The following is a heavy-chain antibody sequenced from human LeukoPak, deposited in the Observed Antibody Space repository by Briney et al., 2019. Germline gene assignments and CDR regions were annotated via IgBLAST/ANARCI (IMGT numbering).Heavy chain of an antibody. CDR3: IRDVPSGGYSHGCFDY. Sequence: PGRSLRLSCTGSGFSFGDYTITWVRRAPGKGLEWLGFIRTKVYGGTTEYAASVKGGFTISRDDFKSTAHLQMNSLKIEDTALYLCIRDVPSGGYSHGCFDYWGQGTLVTVSS. CDR2: IRTKVYGGTT. V-gene: IGHV3-49*04. CDR1: GFSFGDYT. D-gene: IGHD5-18*01. J-gene: IGHJ4*02.